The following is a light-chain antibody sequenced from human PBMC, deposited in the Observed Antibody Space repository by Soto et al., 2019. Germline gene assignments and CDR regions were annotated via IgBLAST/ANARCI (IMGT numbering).Light chain of an antibody. J-gene: IGLJ1*01. CDR1: SSDVGGYSY. Sequence: QSVLTRPASVSGSPGLSIAISCTGTSSDVGGYSYVSWYQQQPGKAPKLVISDVSNRPSGVSDRFSGSKSGNTASLTISGLQTADEADYYCASYPTSSTYVFGTGTKVTVL. CDR2: DVS. CDR3: ASYPTSSTYV. V-gene: IGLV2-14*01.